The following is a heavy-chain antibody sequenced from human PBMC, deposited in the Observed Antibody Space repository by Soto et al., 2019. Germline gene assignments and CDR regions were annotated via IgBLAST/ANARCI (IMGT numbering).Heavy chain of an antibody. D-gene: IGHD3-10*01. Sequence: NPSETLSLTCTVSGASLRSGSYYWSWIRQPPGKGLEWIGYISHSGRTNYDPSLKSRLTMSVDTSQNQFSLQLNSVTAADTAVYYCSYGSPFDYWGQGTPVTVSS. CDR2: ISHSGRT. CDR1: GASLRSGSYY. J-gene: IGHJ4*02. CDR3: SYGSPFDY. V-gene: IGHV4-61*01.